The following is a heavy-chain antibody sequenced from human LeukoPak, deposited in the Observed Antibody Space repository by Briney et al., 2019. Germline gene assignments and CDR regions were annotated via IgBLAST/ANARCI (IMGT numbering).Heavy chain of an antibody. J-gene: IGHJ6*02. CDR1: GGTFSSYA. Sequence: SVKVSCKASGGTFSSYAISWVRQAPGQGLEWMGGIIPIFGTANYAQKFQGRVTITADESTSTAYMELSSLRSEDTAVYYCARDLKGYGFYYGMDVWGQGTTVTVSS. CDR3: ARDLKGYGFYYGMDV. V-gene: IGHV1-69*13. CDR2: IIPIFGTA. D-gene: IGHD5-18*01.